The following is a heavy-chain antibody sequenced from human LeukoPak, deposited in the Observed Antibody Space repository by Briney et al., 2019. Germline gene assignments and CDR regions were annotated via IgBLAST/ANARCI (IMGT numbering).Heavy chain of an antibody. Sequence: GGSLRLSCAASGFSVSVNYMSWVRQAPGKGLEWVSVIYSGGSTDYADSVKGRFTISRDNSKNTLYLQMNSLRAEDTAVYYCARRLYCSGSSCHTGPDAFDIWGQGTMVTVSS. V-gene: IGHV3-53*01. D-gene: IGHD2-15*01. CDR1: GFSVSVNY. J-gene: IGHJ3*02. CDR3: ARRLYCSGSSCHTGPDAFDI. CDR2: IYSGGST.